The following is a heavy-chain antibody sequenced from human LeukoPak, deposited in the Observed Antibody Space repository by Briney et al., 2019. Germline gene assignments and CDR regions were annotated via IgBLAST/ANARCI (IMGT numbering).Heavy chain of an antibody. Sequence: GGSLRLSCAASGFTFSSYGMYWVRQAPGKGLEWVSSISGSGDVTLYADSVKGRFTISRDNSKNTLYLQVNNLRAEDTALYYCAKDRDASSRLFDYWGQGTLITVSS. CDR1: GFTFSSYG. V-gene: IGHV3-23*01. D-gene: IGHD6-13*01. J-gene: IGHJ4*02. CDR2: ISGSGDVT. CDR3: AKDRDASSRLFDY.